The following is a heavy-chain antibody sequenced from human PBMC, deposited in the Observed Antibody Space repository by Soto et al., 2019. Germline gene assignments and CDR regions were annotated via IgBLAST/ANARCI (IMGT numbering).Heavy chain of an antibody. D-gene: IGHD2-21*01. CDR1: GFSNYY. CDR2: IRNKGNSYTA. Sequence: EGQLVESGGGLVQSGGSLRLSCAASGFSNYYMDWVRQAPGKGLEWVGRIRNKGNSYTAEYAASVKGRFTISRDDSNSSLHLQMDSLKTEATAVYFCAILVSPLLCSGDSCYHITYLHHWGQATLVTVSS. CDR3: AILVSPLLCSGDSCYHITYLHH. V-gene: IGHV3-72*01. J-gene: IGHJ1*01.